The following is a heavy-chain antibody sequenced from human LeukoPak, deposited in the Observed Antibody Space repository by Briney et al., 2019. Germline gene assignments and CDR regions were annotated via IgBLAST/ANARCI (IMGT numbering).Heavy chain of an antibody. V-gene: IGHV3-23*01. D-gene: IGHD4-17*01. CDR2: VIITGVST. CDR3: ARNMTSVTTGGDAFDL. CDR1: GFTFSNYA. J-gene: IGHJ3*01. Sequence: GGSLRLSCAASGFTFSNYAMSWVRQAPGRGLEWVSTVIITGVSTYYADSLKGRFTISRDNSKNTLYLQMNSLRAEDTAVYYRARNMTSVTTGGDAFDLWGQGTMVTVSS.